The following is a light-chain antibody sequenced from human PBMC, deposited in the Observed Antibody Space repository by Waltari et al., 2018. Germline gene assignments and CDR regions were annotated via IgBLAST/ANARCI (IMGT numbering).Light chain of an antibody. CDR1: QSITNW. V-gene: IGKV1-5*03. CDR2: RAF. CDR3: QQYDNYWT. Sequence: DIQFTPSTSTLSEFVGDTVTITCRASQSITNWLDWYQQKPGKAPKPLIYRAFNLESGVPSRFSGSGSGTEFTLTISSLQPDDFATYYCQQYDNYWTFGQGTKVEIK. J-gene: IGKJ1*01.